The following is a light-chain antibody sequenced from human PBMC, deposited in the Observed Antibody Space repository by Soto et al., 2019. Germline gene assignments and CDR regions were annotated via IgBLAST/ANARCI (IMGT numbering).Light chain of an antibody. CDR3: CSYAGSSPLYV. J-gene: IGLJ1*01. Sequence: QSVLAQPASVSGSPGQSITISCTASSSHIGSSNLVSWYQHHSGKAPKLIIYEGNKRPPGVSNRFSGSKSGKTASLTISGLQAEDEGTYYCCSYAGSSPLYVFGTGTKVTVL. CDR2: EGN. V-gene: IGLV2-23*01. CDR1: SSHIGSSNL.